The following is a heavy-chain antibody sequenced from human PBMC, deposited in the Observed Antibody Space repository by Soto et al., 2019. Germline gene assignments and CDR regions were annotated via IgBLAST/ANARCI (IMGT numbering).Heavy chain of an antibody. CDR3: AKVRKKVGYCIVA. V-gene: IGHV3-23*01. J-gene: IGHJ6*01. CDR1: AFGISSNR. CDR2: ISGSGANT. D-gene: IGHD2-2*01. Sequence: PGGSLRLSCAASAFGISSNRIICCRQSALKWLEWVSGISGSGANTYYADSVTGRFAISRDDYKNTLYLQMNSLRGEDTAVYYCAKVRKKVGYCIVAWGQRATVT.